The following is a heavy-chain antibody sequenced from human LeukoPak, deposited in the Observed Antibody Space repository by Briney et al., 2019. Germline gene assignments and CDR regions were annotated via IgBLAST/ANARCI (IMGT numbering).Heavy chain of an antibody. CDR2: IYYRGST. CDR3: AGLRFLPLGPFDY. V-gene: IGHV4-30-4*02. CDR1: GGSINSTDYY. J-gene: IGHJ4*02. Sequence: PSETLSLTCTVSGGSINSTDYYWTWIRQPPGKGLEWIAYIYYRGSTYYSPSLKSRVTISVDTSKNQFSLKLSSVTAADTAVYYCAGLRFLPLGPFDYWGQGTLVTVSS. D-gene: IGHD3-3*01.